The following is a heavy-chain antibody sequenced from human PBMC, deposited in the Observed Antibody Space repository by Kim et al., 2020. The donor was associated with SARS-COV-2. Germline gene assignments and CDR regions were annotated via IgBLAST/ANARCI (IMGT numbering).Heavy chain of an antibody. V-gene: IGHV3-33*06. D-gene: IGHD3-16*01. Sequence: TVKGRVTSSRDNSKNTVYMQMNSLRDEDTAVYYCAKDSNDDYVWGSFDYWGQGTLVTVSS. CDR3: AKDSNDDYVWGSFDY. J-gene: IGHJ4*02.